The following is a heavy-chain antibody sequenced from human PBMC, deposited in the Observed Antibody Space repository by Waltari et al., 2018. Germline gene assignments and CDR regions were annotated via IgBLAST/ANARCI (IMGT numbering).Heavy chain of an antibody. CDR2: IIPIFGTA. J-gene: IGHJ6*02. CDR3: ARDEGATIFGVALYYYGMDV. Sequence: QVQLVQSGAEVKKPGSSVKVSCKASGGTFSSYAISWVRQAPGQGLEWMGGIIPIFGTANYAQKFHGRVTITADESTSTAYMELSSLRSEDTAVYYCARDEGATIFGVALYYYGMDVWGQGTTVTVSS. V-gene: IGHV1-69*01. CDR1: GGTFSSYA. D-gene: IGHD3-3*01.